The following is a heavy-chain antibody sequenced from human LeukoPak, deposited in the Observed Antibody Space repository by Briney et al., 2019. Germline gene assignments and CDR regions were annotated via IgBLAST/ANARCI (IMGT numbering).Heavy chain of an antibody. D-gene: IGHD3-3*01. CDR2: IYYSGST. Sequence: PSETLSLTCTVSGGSISSYYWSWIRQPPGKGLEWIGYIYYSGSTNYNPSLKSRVTISVDTSKNQFSLKLSSVTAADTAVYYCARAPSYDFWSGYLNYFGYWGQGTLVTVSS. CDR1: GGSISSYY. J-gene: IGHJ4*02. V-gene: IGHV4-59*01. CDR3: ARAPSYDFWSGYLNYFGY.